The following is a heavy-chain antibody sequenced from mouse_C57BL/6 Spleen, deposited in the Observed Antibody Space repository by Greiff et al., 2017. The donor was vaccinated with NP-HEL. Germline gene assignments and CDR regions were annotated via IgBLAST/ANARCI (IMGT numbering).Heavy chain of an antibody. CDR2: ISDGGSYT. Sequence: DVHLVESGGGLVKPGGSLKLSCAASGFTFSSYAMSWVRQTPEKRLEWVATISDGGSYTYYPDNVKGRFTISRDNAKNNLYLQMSHLKSEDTAMYYCAREEYYGSSPYYFDYWGQGTTLTVSS. CDR3: AREEYYGSSPYYFDY. J-gene: IGHJ2*01. CDR1: GFTFSSYA. V-gene: IGHV5-4*01. D-gene: IGHD1-1*01.